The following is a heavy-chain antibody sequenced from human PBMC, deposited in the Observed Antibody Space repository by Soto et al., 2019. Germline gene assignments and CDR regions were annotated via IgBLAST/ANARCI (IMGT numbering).Heavy chain of an antibody. V-gene: IGHV5-51*01. J-gene: IGHJ3*02. CDR2: IYPGDSDT. CDR1: GYSFTRYW. D-gene: IGHD3-22*01. Sequence: GDSLKISGNGSGYSFTRYWIGWVRQMPVKGLEWMGIIYPGDSDTRYSPSFQGQVTISADKSISTAYLQWSSLKASDTAMYYCARPPPHYYDSSGSETAFDIWGQGTMVTVSS. CDR3: ARPPPHYYDSSGSETAFDI.